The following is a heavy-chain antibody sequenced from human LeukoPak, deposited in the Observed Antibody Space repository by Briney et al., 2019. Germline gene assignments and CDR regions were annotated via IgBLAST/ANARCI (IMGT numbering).Heavy chain of an antibody. CDR2: IYHSGST. CDR1: GGSISGYY. V-gene: IGHV4-34*01. J-gene: IGHJ6*02. CDR3: ARDSGVDSSSWYEDYYYYGMDV. D-gene: IGHD6-13*01. Sequence: PSETLSLTCAAYGGSISGYYWSWIRQPPGKGLEWIGYIYHSGSTYYNPSLKSRVTISVDTSKNQFSLKLSSVTAADTAVYYCARDSGVDSSSWYEDYYYYGMDVWGQGTAVTVSS.